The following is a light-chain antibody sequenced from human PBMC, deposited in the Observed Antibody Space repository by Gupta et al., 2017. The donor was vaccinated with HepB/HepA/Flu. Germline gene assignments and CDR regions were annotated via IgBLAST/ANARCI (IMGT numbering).Light chain of an antibody. CDR3: QQYGDRPS. CDR1: QDIRNY. CDR2: EST. J-gene: IGKJ5*01. Sequence: DIQMTQSPYSLSASVGDRVTINCQAGQDIRNYLSWYQHKPGKAPKLLIYESTRLQTVLPSMCSRRSSRTYSRLTINSLEPEEVATYYCQQYGDRPSFGQGTRLEIK. V-gene: IGKV1-33*01.